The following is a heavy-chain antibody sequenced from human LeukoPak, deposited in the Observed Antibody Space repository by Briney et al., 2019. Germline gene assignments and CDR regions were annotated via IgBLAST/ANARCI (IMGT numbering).Heavy chain of an antibody. CDR3: VRGYKAAGVMPGAFDI. V-gene: IGHV6-1*01. J-gene: IGHJ3*02. CDR1: GDSVSSNIAT. CDR2: TYYRSKWCY. D-gene: IGHD6-13*01. Sequence: SQTLSLTCAISGDSVSSNIATWNWIRQSPSRGHEWLGRTYYRSKWCYDYSVSVKSRITINPDTSKNQYSLQLNSVTPEDTALYYCVRGYKAAGVMPGAFDIRGQGTMVTVSS.